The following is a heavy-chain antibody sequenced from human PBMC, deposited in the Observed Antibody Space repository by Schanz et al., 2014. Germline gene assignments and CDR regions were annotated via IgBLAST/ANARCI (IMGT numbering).Heavy chain of an antibody. CDR1: GFTFGTFW. Sequence: EVQLVESGGGLLQPGGSLRLSCAASGFTFGTFWMSWVRQAPGKGLEWVANINQDGRDKSYVDSVKGRFTISRDNAKNSLYLQMNSLRAEDTAVYYCARDRQQLVGRIGYYYGMDVWGQGTTVTVSS. CDR2: INQDGRDK. D-gene: IGHD6-13*01. CDR3: ARDRQQLVGRIGYYYGMDV. J-gene: IGHJ6*02. V-gene: IGHV3-7*01.